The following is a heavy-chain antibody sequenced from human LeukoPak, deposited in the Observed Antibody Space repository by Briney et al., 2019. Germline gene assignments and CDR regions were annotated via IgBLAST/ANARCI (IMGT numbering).Heavy chain of an antibody. V-gene: IGHV3-74*01. CDR2: IKSDGSVT. CDR1: GFTFSSYW. Sequence: GGSLRLSCAASGFTFSSYWMHWVRQAPGEGLVWVSRIKSDGSVTWYADSVKGRFTISRDNSKNTVYLQMNSLRAEDTAVYYCARDPRRSSQTGYFDYWGQGTLVTVSS. J-gene: IGHJ4*02. CDR3: ARDPRRSSQTGYFDY. D-gene: IGHD6-19*01.